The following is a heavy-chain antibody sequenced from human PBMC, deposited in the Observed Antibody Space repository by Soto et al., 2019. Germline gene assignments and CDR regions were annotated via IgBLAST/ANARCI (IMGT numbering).Heavy chain of an antibody. CDR1: GFSLSTSGVG. V-gene: IGHV2-5*02. CDR2: IYWDDDK. CDR3: AHSKTLQWLISAFDI. J-gene: IGHJ3*02. Sequence: QITLKESGPPLVKPTQTLTLTCTFSGFSLSTSGVGVGWIRQPPGKALEWLALIYWDDDKRYSPSLKSRLTIXMDXSXIQVVLTMTNMDPVDTATYYCAHSKTLQWLISAFDIWGQGTMVTVSS. D-gene: IGHD6-19*01.